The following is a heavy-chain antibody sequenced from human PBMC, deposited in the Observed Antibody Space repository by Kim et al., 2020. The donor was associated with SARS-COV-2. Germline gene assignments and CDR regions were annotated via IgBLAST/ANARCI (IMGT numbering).Heavy chain of an antibody. D-gene: IGHD1-7*01. Sequence: SVKVSCKASGGTFSSYAISWVRQAPGQGLEWMGGIIPIFGTANYAQKFQGRVTITADESTSTAYMELSSLRSEDTAVYYCAHGNKLELFQYYYYGMDVWGQGTTVTVSS. CDR2: IIPIFGTA. CDR3: AHGNKLELFQYYYYGMDV. CDR1: GGTFSSYA. J-gene: IGHJ6*02. V-gene: IGHV1-69*13.